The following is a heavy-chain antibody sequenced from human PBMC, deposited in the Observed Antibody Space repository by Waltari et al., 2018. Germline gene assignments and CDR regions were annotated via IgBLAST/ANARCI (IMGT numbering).Heavy chain of an antibody. J-gene: IGHJ6*03. V-gene: IGHV4-34*01. CDR1: GGSFSGYY. CDR2: INHSGST. CDR3: ARVSGAFAKDMDV. D-gene: IGHD3-10*01. Sequence: QVQLQQWGAGLLKPSETLSLTCAVYGGSFSGYYWSWIRQPPGKGLEWIGEINHSGSTNYNPSLKSRVTISVDTSKNQFSLKLSSVTAADTAVYYWARVSGAFAKDMDVWGKGTTVTVSS.